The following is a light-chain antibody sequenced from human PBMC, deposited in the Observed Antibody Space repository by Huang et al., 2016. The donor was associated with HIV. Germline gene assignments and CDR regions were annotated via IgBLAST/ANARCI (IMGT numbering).Light chain of an antibody. Sequence: DIQMTQSPSSLSASVGDRVTITCRASQSISSYLNWYQQNPGKAPNLLIYAASSVQSGVPSRFSGSGSGTDFTLTISSLQPEDFATYYCQQSYSTPRFTFGQGTKLEIK. V-gene: IGKV1-39*01. CDR1: QSISSY. CDR3: QQSYSTPRFT. CDR2: AAS. J-gene: IGKJ2*01.